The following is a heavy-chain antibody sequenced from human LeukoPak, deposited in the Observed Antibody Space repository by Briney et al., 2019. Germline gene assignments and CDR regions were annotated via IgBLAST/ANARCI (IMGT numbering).Heavy chain of an antibody. CDR1: GYTFTSYD. J-gene: IGHJ4*02. V-gene: IGHV1-8*01. Sequence: GASVTVSCTASGYTFTSYDINWVRQAPGQGLEWMGWMNPNSGNTGYAQKFQGRVTMTRSTSINTAYMELNSLTSEDTAVYYCARSSVGARRRIDYWGQGSLVTVSS. D-gene: IGHD1-26*01. CDR3: ARSSVGARRRIDY. CDR2: MNPNSGNT.